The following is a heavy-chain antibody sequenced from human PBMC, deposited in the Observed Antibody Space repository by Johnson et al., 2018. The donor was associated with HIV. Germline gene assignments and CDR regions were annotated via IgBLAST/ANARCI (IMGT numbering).Heavy chain of an antibody. D-gene: IGHD2-2*01. Sequence: MQLVESGGGLVQPGGSLRLSCAASGFTFSNYWMRWVRQAPGNGLEWVANIGQDGSQKYYVDSVKGRFTVSRDNAKNSLYLQMNRLRAEDTAVYYCGRVFVVVAAAHDVFDIWGQGTMVTVSS. J-gene: IGHJ3*02. CDR1: GFTFSNYW. V-gene: IGHV3-7*03. CDR3: GRVFVVVAAAHDVFDI. CDR2: IGQDGSQK.